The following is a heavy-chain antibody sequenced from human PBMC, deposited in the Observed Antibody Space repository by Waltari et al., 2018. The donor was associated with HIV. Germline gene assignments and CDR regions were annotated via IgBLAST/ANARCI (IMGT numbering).Heavy chain of an antibody. J-gene: IGHJ4*02. Sequence: EVQLLESGGGLIQPGGSLRLSCAASGLTFSCHAMAWVRPAPGRGLEWVSTICGSWGSTYYADSVKVRFTISRDNCKNILYLQMNSLRAEDTAVYYCANWAGVVNDWYGPFDYWGQGTLVTVSS. D-gene: IGHD3-9*01. CDR1: GLTFSCHA. CDR2: ICGSWGST. V-gene: IGHV3-23*01. CDR3: ANWAGVVNDWYGPFDY.